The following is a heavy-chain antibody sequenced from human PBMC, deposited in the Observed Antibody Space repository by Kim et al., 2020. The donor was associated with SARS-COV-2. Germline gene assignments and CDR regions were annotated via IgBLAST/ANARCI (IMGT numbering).Heavy chain of an antibody. V-gene: IGHV3-23*01. CDR2: ISGSGGST. J-gene: IGHJ4*02. CDR1: GFTFSSYA. CDR3: AKDSPDIVVVVAAIRPFDY. Sequence: GGSLRLSCAASGFTFSSYAMSWVRQAPGKGLEWVSAISGSGGSTYYADSVKGRFTISRDNSKNTLYLQMNSLRAEDTAVYYCAKDSPDIVVVVAAIRPFDYWGQGTLVTVSS. D-gene: IGHD2-15*01.